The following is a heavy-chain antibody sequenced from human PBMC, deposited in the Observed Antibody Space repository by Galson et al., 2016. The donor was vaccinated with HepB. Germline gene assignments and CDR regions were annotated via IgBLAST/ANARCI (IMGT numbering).Heavy chain of an antibody. Sequence: SLRLSCAGSGLIFSNYWMSWVRQAPGKGLEWVANIKKDGSEEYYVDSVKGRFTVSRDNAKNTLYLQMNNLRVEDTAVYYCAREHRSSSWYLLYWGQGTLVTVSS. V-gene: IGHV3-7*01. CDR1: GLIFSNYW. D-gene: IGHD6-13*01. J-gene: IGHJ4*02. CDR2: IKKDGSEE. CDR3: AREHRSSSWYLLY.